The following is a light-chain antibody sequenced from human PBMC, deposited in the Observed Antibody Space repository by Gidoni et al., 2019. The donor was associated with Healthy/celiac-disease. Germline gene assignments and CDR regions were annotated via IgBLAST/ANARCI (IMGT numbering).Light chain of an antibody. CDR2: SNN. Sequence: QSVLSQPPSASGTPGQRVSISCSGSSSNIGSNTVNWYQQLPGTAPKLLIYSNNQRPSGVADRVSGSKSGTSASLAISGLQSEDEADYYCAAWDDILNGRWVFGGGTKLTVL. J-gene: IGLJ3*02. CDR3: AAWDDILNGRWV. V-gene: IGLV1-44*01. CDR1: SSNIGSNT.